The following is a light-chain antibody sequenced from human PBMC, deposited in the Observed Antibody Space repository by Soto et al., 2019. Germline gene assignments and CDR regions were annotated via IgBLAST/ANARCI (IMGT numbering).Light chain of an antibody. J-gene: IGKJ5*01. Sequence: PGERAAVACWASESVGDYLAWYQQKPGQAPRLLIYGATKRTSGTPDRFSGTGSETAFTPAISRLEPGDFAVYYCQQYVTSPAITFGQGTRLEI. CDR3: QQYVTSPAIT. CDR2: GAT. CDR1: ESVGDY. V-gene: IGKV3-20*01.